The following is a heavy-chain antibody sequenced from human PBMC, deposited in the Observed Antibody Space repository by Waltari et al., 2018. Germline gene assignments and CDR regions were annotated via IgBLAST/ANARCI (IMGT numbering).Heavy chain of an antibody. J-gene: IGHJ4*02. D-gene: IGHD3-22*01. CDR3: ASLGYYYDSSGSW. Sequence: QVQLVQSGAEVKKPGSSVNVSCKASGGTFSSYPISWVRQAPGQGLEWMGVIIPIFGTANYAQKFQGRVTITADESTSTAYMELSSLRSEDTAVYYCASLGYYYDSSGSWWGQGTLVTVSS. CDR2: IIPIFGTA. V-gene: IGHV1-69*01. CDR1: GGTFSSYP.